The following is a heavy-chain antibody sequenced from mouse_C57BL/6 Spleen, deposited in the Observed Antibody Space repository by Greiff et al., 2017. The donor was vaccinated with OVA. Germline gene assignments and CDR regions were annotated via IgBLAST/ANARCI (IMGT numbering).Heavy chain of an antibody. V-gene: IGHV1-50*01. Sequence: QVQLQQPGAELVKPGASVKLSCKASGYTFTSYWMQWVKQRPGQGLEWIGEIDPSDSYTNYNQKFKGKATLTVDTSSSTAYMQLSSLTSEDSAVYYCARRGDDGYYFDYWGQGTTLTVSS. J-gene: IGHJ2*01. D-gene: IGHD2-12*01. CDR2: IDPSDSYT. CDR1: GYTFTSYW. CDR3: ARRGDDGYYFDY.